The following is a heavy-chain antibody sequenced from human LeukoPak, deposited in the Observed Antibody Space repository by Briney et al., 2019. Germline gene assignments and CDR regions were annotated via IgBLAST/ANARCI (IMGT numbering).Heavy chain of an antibody. Sequence: ASVKVSCKASGYTFTSYYMHWVRQAPGQGLEWMGIINPSGGSTSYAQKFQGRVTMTEDTSTDTAYMELSSLRSEDTAVYYCATGYYDSSGYSYQFDPWGQGTLVTVSS. D-gene: IGHD3-22*01. CDR1: GYTFTSYY. CDR3: ATGYYDSSGYSYQFDP. CDR2: INPSGGST. J-gene: IGHJ5*02. V-gene: IGHV1-46*01.